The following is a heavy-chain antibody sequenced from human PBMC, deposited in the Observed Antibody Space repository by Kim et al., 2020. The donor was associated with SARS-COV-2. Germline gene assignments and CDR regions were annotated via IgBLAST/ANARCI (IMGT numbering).Heavy chain of an antibody. V-gene: IGHV3-30*03. J-gene: IGHJ3*02. Sequence: GGSLRLSCVASGFTFSSYGMHWVRQAPGKGLEWVAVISYDGSNKYYADSVKGRFTISRDNSKNTLYLQMNSLRAEDTAVYYCATGRLRDDAFDIWGQGTMVTVSS. D-gene: IGHD3-3*01. CDR3: ATGRLRDDAFDI. CDR2: ISYDGSNK. CDR1: GFTFSSYG.